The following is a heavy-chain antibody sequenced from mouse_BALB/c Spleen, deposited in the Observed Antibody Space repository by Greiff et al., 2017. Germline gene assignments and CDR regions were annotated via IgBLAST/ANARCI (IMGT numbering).Heavy chain of an antibody. CDR2: IDPANGNT. Sequence: VQLQQSGAELVKPGASVKLSCTASGFNIKDTYMHWVKQRPEQGLEWIGRIDPANGNTKYDPKFQGKATITADTSSNTAYLQLSSLTSEDTAVYYCARNYGNYWYFDVWGAGTTITVSS. J-gene: IGHJ1*01. D-gene: IGHD2-1*01. CDR3: ARNYGNYWYFDV. CDR1: GFNIKDTY. V-gene: IGHV14-3*02.